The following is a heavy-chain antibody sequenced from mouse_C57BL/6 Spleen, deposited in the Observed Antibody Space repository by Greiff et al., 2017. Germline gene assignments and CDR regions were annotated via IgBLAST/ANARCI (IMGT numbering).Heavy chain of an antibody. CDR2: INYDGSST. J-gene: IGHJ1*03. D-gene: IGHD1-1*01. CDR1: GFTFSDYY. CDR3: ARGNYYYGSSYGYFDV. V-gene: IGHV5-16*01. Sequence: EVMLVESEGGLVQPGSSMKLSCTASGFTFSDYYMAWVRQVPEKGLEWVANINYDGSSTYYLDSLKSRFIISRDNAKNILYLQMSSLKSEDTATYYCARGNYYYGSSYGYFDVWGTGTTVTVSS.